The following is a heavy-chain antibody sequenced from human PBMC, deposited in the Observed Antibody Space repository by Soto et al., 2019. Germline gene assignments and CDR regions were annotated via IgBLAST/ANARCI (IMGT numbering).Heavy chain of an antibody. V-gene: IGHV3-11*01. D-gene: IGHD3-10*01. CDR3: ASDQYYYASYY. Sequence: QVQMVESGGDLVKPGGSLRLSCAASGFTFSDHYMTWIRQSPGKGLEWVSYISSDSATIYYTDSVQGRFTVSRDNAKNSGYLQMNSLRAEDTAVYYCASDQYYYASYYWGQGTLVTVSS. J-gene: IGHJ4*02. CDR2: ISSDSATI. CDR1: GFTFSDHY.